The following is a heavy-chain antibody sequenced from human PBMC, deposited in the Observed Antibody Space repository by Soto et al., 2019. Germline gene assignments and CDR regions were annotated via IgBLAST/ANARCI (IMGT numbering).Heavy chain of an antibody. CDR2: IWYDGSNK. CDR3: ARLAVAGTGYYYYYMDV. D-gene: IGHD6-19*01. J-gene: IGHJ6*03. V-gene: IGHV3-33*01. Sequence: VAVIWYDGSNKYYADSVKGRFTISRDNSKNTLYLQMNSLRAEDTAVYYCARLAVAGTGYYYYYMDVWGKGTTVTVSS.